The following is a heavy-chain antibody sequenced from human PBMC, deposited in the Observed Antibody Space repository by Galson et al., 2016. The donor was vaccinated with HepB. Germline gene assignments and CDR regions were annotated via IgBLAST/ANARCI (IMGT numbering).Heavy chain of an antibody. J-gene: IGHJ4*02. V-gene: IGHV3-23*01. D-gene: IGHD1-26*01. Sequence: SLRLSCAASGFTFSSYAMNWVRQAPGKGLEWVSGISGSGGSTYYADSVKGRFTISRDNSKSTLYLQMNSLRAEDTAVYYCAKSSSGATPRPNFDYWGQGTLVTVSS. CDR2: ISGSGGST. CDR3: AKSSSGATPRPNFDY. CDR1: GFTFSSYA.